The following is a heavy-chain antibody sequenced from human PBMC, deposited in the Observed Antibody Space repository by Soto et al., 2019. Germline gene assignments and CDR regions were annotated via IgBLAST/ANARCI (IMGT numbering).Heavy chain of an antibody. D-gene: IGHD6-13*01. CDR2: ISWNSGSI. V-gene: IGHV3-9*01. J-gene: IGHJ6*03. Sequence: GGSLRLSCAASGFTFDDYAMHWVRQAPGKGLEWVSGISWNSGSIGYADSVKGRFTISRDNAKNSLYLQMNSLRAEDTALYYCAKDLYSSSWQTYYYYYMDVWGKGTTVTVSS. CDR1: GFTFDDYA. CDR3: AKDLYSSSWQTYYYYYMDV.